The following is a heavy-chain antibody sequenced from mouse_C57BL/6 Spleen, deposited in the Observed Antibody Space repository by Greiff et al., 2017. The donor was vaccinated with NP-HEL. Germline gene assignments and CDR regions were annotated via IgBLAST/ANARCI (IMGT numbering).Heavy chain of an antibody. Sequence: QVQLKESGPELVKPGASVKISCKASGYAFSSSWMNWVKQRPGKGLEWIGRIYPGDGDTNYNGKFKGKATLTADKSSSTAYMQLSSLTSEDSAVYFCARDGNYRAYGGQGTLVTVSA. J-gene: IGHJ3*01. CDR2: IYPGDGDT. D-gene: IGHD2-1*01. CDR1: GYAFSSSW. V-gene: IGHV1-82*01. CDR3: ARDGNYRAY.